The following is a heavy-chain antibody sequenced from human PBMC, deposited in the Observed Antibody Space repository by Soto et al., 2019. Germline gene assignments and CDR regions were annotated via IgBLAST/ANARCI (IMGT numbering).Heavy chain of an antibody. V-gene: IGHV3-23*01. CDR3: ATSIAALNYYYMDV. Sequence: GGSLRLSCAASGFTFSNYAMSWVRQAPGKGLEWVSAISGSGGSTYYADSVKGRFTISRDNSKNTLYLQMNSLRAEDTAVYYCATSIAALNYYYMDVWGKGTTVTVSS. CDR1: GFTFSNYA. CDR2: ISGSGGST. J-gene: IGHJ6*03. D-gene: IGHD6-6*01.